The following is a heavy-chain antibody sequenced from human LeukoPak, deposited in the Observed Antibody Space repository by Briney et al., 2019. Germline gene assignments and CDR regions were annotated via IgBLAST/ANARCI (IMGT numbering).Heavy chain of an antibody. V-gene: IGHV5-51*01. J-gene: IGHJ3*02. Sequence: GESLKISCKGSGYSFTNYWIVWVRQTPEKGLEWMGIIYPGDSDTRYSPSFQGQVTISADKSISTAYLQWSSLKASDTAMYYCARHWEPRVVDAFDIWGQGTMVTVSS. CDR2: IYPGDSDT. CDR3: ARHWEPRVVDAFDI. D-gene: IGHD1-26*01. CDR1: GYSFTNYW.